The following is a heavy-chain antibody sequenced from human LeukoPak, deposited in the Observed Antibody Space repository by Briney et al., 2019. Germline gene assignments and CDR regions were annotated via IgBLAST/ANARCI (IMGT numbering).Heavy chain of an antibody. Sequence: PGGSLRLSCAASGFTFSSYGMHWVRQAPGKGLEWVAVISYDGSNKYYADSVKGRFTISRDNSKNTLHLQMNSLRAEDTAVYYCAKDYTSVWGQGTLVTVSS. J-gene: IGHJ4*02. V-gene: IGHV3-30*18. CDR1: GFTFSSYG. D-gene: IGHD3-16*01. CDR2: ISYDGSNK. CDR3: AKDYTSV.